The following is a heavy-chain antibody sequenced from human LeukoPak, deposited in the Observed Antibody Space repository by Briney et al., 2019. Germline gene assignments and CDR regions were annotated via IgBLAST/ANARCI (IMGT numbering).Heavy chain of an antibody. Sequence: ASVKVSCKVSGYTLTELSMHWVRQAPGKGLEWIGGFDPEDGETIYAQKFQGRVTMTEDTSTDTAYMELSSLRSEDTAVYYCATSRRGRYFDWLLVYFQHWGQGTLVTVSS. CDR3: ATSRRGRYFDWLLVYFQH. J-gene: IGHJ1*01. V-gene: IGHV1-24*01. CDR2: FDPEDGET. D-gene: IGHD3-9*01. CDR1: GYTLTELS.